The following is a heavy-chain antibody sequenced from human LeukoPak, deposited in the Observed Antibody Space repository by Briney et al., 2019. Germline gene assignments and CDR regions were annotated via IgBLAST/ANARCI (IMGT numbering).Heavy chain of an antibody. CDR2: RYYSGST. D-gene: IGHD3-16*01. Sequence: SETLSLTCTVSGGSISSYYWTWIRQPPGKGLEWIGYRYYSGSTTYNPSLKSRVTISVDTSKSQFSLKLISVTAADTAIYYCARVRGDFETDWGQGTLVTVSS. J-gene: IGHJ1*01. CDR1: GGSISSYY. V-gene: IGHV4-59*01. CDR3: ARVRGDFETD.